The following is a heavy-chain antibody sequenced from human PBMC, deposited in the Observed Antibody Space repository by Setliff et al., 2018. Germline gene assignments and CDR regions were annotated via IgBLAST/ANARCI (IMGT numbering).Heavy chain of an antibody. CDR1: GYRFTSNW. V-gene: IGHV1-3*01. Sequence: ASVKVSCKGSGYRFTSNWIGWARQAPGQRLEWMGWINVDNGNTKYSQNFQGRVTITRDTSASTAYMELYSLRSEDTAAYYCARETYGMDVWGQGTTVTV. CDR2: INVDNGNT. CDR3: ARETYGMDV. J-gene: IGHJ6*02.